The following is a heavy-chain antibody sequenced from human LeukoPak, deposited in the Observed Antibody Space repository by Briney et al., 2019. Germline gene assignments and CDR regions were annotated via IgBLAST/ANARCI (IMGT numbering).Heavy chain of an antibody. Sequence: ASVKVSCKASGYTFTSYDINWVRQATGQGLEWMGWMNPNGGNTGYAQKFQGRVTMTRNTSISTAYMELSSLRSEDTAVYYCARGLQMITFGGEYYYMDVWGKGTTVTISS. CDR3: ARGLQMITFGGEYYYMDV. D-gene: IGHD3-16*01. CDR1: GYTFTSYD. J-gene: IGHJ6*03. CDR2: MNPNGGNT. V-gene: IGHV1-8*01.